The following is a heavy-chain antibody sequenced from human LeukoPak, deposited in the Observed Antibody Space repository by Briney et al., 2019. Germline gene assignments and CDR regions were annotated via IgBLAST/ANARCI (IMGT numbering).Heavy chain of an antibody. CDR2: INHSGST. J-gene: IGHJ4*02. CDR1: GGSFSGYY. CDR3: ARGMYGDYGRWRGRPFFFDY. Sequence: PSETLSLTCAVYGGSFSGYYWSWIRQPPGKGLEWIGEINHSGSTNYNPSLKSRVTISVDTSKNQFSLKLSPVTAADTAVYYCARGMYGDYGRWRGRPFFFDYWGQGTLVTVSS. D-gene: IGHD4-17*01. V-gene: IGHV4-34*01.